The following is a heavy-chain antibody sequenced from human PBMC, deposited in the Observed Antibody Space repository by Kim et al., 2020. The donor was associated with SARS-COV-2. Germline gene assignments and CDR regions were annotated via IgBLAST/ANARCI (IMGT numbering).Heavy chain of an antibody. D-gene: IGHD3-10*01. CDR1: GYTFTGYY. CDR2: INPNSGGT. CDR3: ARKYGSGSLSLS. Sequence: ASVKVSCKASGYTFTGYYMHWVRQAPGQGLEWMGRINPNSGGTNYAQKFQGRVTMTRDTSISTAYMELSRLRSDDTAVYYCARKYGSGSLSLSWGQGTLVTVSS. J-gene: IGHJ5*02. V-gene: IGHV1-2*06.